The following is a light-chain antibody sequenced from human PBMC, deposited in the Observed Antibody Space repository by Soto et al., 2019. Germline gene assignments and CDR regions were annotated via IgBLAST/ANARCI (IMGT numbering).Light chain of an antibody. Sequence: DIVMTQSPLSLPVTPGEPASISCRSSQSLLHSNGYNYSDWYLQKPGQSPQLLIYLGSNRASGVPDRFSGSGSGTDFTLKISRVEAEDVGVYYCMQALQTPWTLGQGTKVDIK. CDR2: LGS. CDR1: QSLLHSNGYNY. J-gene: IGKJ1*01. V-gene: IGKV2-28*01. CDR3: MQALQTPWT.